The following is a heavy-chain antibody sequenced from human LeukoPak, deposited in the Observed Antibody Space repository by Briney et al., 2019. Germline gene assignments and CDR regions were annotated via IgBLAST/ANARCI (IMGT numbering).Heavy chain of an antibody. CDR1: GFTFSSYG. D-gene: IGHD6-13*01. Sequence: GGSLRLSCAASGFTFSSYGMHWVRQAPGKGLEGVAVIWYDGSDKYYADSVKGRFTISRDNSKNTLYLQMKSLRADDTAVYYCAREGFVVAAAGHVGYFQHWGQGTLVTVSS. CDR3: AREGFVVAAAGHVGYFQH. J-gene: IGHJ1*01. V-gene: IGHV3-33*01. CDR2: IWYDGSDK.